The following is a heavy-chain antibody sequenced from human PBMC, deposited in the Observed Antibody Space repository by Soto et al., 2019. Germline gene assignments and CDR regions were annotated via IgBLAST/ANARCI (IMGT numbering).Heavy chain of an antibody. V-gene: IGHV3-53*01. D-gene: IGHD5-12*01. CDR3: ARDRDGYNLN. Sequence: PVGSLRHSWVASGLTCSRFWMNWVRQVPGKGLEWVSVIYTDGTTFYAASVKGRFTISRDNSRNTLYLQMNSLIVEDTAVYYCARDRDGYNLNWGQGTQLTVSS. CDR2: IYTDGTT. J-gene: IGHJ4*02. CDR1: GLTCSRFW.